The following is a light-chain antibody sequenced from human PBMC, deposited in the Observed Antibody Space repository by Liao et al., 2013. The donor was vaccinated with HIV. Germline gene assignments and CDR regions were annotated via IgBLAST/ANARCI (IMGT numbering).Light chain of an antibody. CDR3: QAWDNSNMI. J-gene: IGLJ2*01. CDR1: KLGDKY. CDR2: QDS. Sequence: SYEVTQPPSVSVSLGQTARITCSGDKLGDKYVCWYQQKPGQSPVLVIYQDSKRPSGIPERFSGSQSGNTATLTISGTQTLDEADYYCQAWDNSNMIFGGGTKLTVL. V-gene: IGLV3-1*01.